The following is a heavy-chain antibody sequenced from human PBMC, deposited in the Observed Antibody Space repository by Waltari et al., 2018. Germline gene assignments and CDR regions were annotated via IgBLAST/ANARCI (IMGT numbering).Heavy chain of an antibody. CDR1: GFSFSNYA. CDR3: AKVPYNDFWTGYFFFDL. J-gene: IGHJ4*02. CDR2: ITGDGDNT. D-gene: IGHD3-3*01. Sequence: EVQLVESGGGSVQSGGSLRLSCEGSGFSFSNYAMGWVRQAPGKGLEWVSSITGDGDNTYDADSVRGRFTISRDNSKNTLSLQMNSLRAEDTATYYCAKVPYNDFWTGYFFFDLWGQGTLVSVSS. V-gene: IGHV3-23*04.